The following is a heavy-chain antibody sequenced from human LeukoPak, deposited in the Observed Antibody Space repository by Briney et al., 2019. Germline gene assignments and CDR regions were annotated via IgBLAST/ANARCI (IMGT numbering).Heavy chain of an antibody. Sequence: PGGSLRLSCAASGFTFDDYGMSGVGQAPGKGLDWVSGINWNGGSTGYADFLTGTFTISRENAKNSLYLQMNSPRAEDTTLYYCARESGITGTDYYYYYMDVWGKGTTVTVSS. CDR3: ARESGITGTDYYYYYMDV. CDR2: INWNGGST. J-gene: IGHJ6*03. CDR1: GFTFDDYG. V-gene: IGHV3-20*04. D-gene: IGHD1-20*01.